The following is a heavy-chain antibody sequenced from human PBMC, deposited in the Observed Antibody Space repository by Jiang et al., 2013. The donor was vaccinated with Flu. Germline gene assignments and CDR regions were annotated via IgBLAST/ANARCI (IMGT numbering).Heavy chain of an antibody. CDR1: GFSLSNARMG. D-gene: IGHD1-26*01. Sequence: KPTQTLTLTCTVSGFSLSNARMGVSWIRQPPGKALEWLAHIFSNDEKSYSTSLKSRLTISKDTSKSQVVLTMTNMDPVDTATYYCARKSIVGASDAFDIWGQGTMVTVSS. J-gene: IGHJ3*02. V-gene: IGHV2-26*01. CDR3: ARKSIVGASDAFDI. CDR2: IFSNDEK.